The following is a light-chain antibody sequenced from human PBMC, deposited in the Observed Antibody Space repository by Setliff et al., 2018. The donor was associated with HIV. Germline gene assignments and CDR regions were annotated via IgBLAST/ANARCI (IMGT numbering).Light chain of an antibody. Sequence: QSVLTQPASASGSPGQSITISCTGTSSDVGGYSYVSWYQQHPGKAPKLIIYEVRNRPSGVSNRFSGSKSGNTASLTISGLQAEDEADYYCSSYAITNTLPFGTGTKVTVL. CDR2: EVR. CDR1: SSDVGGYSY. J-gene: IGLJ1*01. CDR3: SSYAITNTLP. V-gene: IGLV2-14*01.